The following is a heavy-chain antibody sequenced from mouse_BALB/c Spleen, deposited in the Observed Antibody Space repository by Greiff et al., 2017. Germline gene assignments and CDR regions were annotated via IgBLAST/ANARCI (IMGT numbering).Heavy chain of an antibody. CDR3: ARDRGNYELFAY. V-gene: IGHV2-9*02. D-gene: IGHD2-1*01. CDR1: GFSLTSYG. Sequence: VMLVESGPGLVAPSQSLSITCTVSGFSLTSYGVHWVRQPPGKGLEWLGVIWAGGSTNYNSALMSRLSISKDNSKSQVFLKMNSLQTDDTAMYYCARDRGNYELFAYWGQGTLVTVSA. CDR2: IWAGGST. J-gene: IGHJ3*01.